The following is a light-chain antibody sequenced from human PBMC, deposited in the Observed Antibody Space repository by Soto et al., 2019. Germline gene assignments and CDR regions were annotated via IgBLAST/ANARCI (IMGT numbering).Light chain of an antibody. Sequence: QSVVTQAASVSGSPGQSITISCTGTSSDVGGYNYVSWYQQHPGKAPRFVIYDVTNRPSGVSNRFSGSKSGNTASLTISGLQAEDEADYYCSSYTTSNTRQVVFGTGTKVTVL. CDR3: SSYTTSNTRQVV. J-gene: IGLJ1*01. CDR2: DVT. CDR1: SSDVGGYNY. V-gene: IGLV2-14*01.